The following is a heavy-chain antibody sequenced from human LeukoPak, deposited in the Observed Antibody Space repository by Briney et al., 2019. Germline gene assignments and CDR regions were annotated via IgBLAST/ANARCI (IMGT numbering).Heavy chain of an antibody. J-gene: IGHJ4*02. Sequence: ASVKVSCKASGYTFTSYGISWVRQAPGQGLEWMGWISACNGNTNYAQKLQGRVTMTTDTSTSTAYMELRSLRSDDTAVYYCARRYYYDSSGYYYYPYFDYWGQGTLVTVSS. D-gene: IGHD3-22*01. CDR2: ISACNGNT. CDR1: GYTFTSYG. CDR3: ARRYYYDSSGYYYYPYFDY. V-gene: IGHV1-18*01.